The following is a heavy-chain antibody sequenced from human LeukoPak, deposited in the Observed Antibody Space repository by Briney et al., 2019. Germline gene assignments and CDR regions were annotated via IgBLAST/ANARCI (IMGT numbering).Heavy chain of an antibody. V-gene: IGHV3-48*04. Sequence: GGSLRLSCAASGFTFSSYSMNWVRQAPGKGLEWVSYISSSSSTIYYADSVKGRFIISRDNAKNSLYLQMNSLRAEDTAVYYCVLSVGPLSGWGQGTLVTVSS. J-gene: IGHJ4*02. D-gene: IGHD5/OR15-5a*01. CDR1: GFTFSSYS. CDR3: VLSVGPLSG. CDR2: ISSSSSTI.